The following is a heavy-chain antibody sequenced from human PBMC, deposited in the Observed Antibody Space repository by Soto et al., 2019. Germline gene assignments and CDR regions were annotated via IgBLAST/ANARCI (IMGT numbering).Heavy chain of an antibody. CDR1: GGSIRDYY. CDR3: ARVNRGAFGY. J-gene: IGHJ4*02. CDR2: IFYTGST. V-gene: IGHV4-59*01. Sequence: QVQLQESGPGLVKPSETLSLTCTVSGGSIRDYYWVWIRQPPGKGLEWIGSIFYTGSTDYNPSLKSRVSISLATSKNQFSLNLGSVTAADTAVYYCARVNRGAFGYWGQGALVTVSS.